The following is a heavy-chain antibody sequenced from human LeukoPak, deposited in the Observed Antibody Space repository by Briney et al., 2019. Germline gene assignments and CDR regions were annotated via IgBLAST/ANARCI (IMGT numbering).Heavy chain of an antibody. D-gene: IGHD3-22*01. CDR1: GGSISSYY. V-gene: IGHV4-4*09. Sequence: SETLSLTCTVSGGSISSYYWSWIRQPPGEGLEWIGYIYTSGSTNYNPSLKSRVTISVDTSKNQFSLKLSSVTAADTAVYYCARHEKYYYDSSGYYYVDYLDYWGQGTLVTVSS. CDR3: ARHEKYYYDSSGYYYVDYLDY. J-gene: IGHJ4*02. CDR2: IYTSGST.